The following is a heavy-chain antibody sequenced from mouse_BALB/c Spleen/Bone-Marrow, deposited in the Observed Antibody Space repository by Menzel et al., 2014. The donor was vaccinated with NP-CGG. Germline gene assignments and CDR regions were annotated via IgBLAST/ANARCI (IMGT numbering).Heavy chain of an antibody. Sequence: EVKLLESGGGLVQPGGSLKLSCAASGFDFSRYWVSWVRQAPGKGLEWIGEINPDSSTINYTPSLKDKFIISRDNAKNTLYLQMSKVRSEDTALYYCASLHYYGFFAYWGQGTLVTVSA. CDR2: INPDSSTI. V-gene: IGHV4-1*02. D-gene: IGHD1-2*01. CDR1: GFDFSRYW. CDR3: ASLHYYGFFAY. J-gene: IGHJ3*01.